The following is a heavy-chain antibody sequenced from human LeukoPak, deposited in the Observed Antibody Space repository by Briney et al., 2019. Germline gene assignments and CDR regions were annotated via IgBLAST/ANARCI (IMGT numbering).Heavy chain of an antibody. D-gene: IGHD2-2*01. CDR3: ARDARVSSTSCPGY. CDR2: ISSSSSYI. Sequence: GGSLRLPCAASGFTFSSYSMNWVRQAPGKGLEWVSSISSSSSYIYYADSVKGRFTISRDNAKNSLYLQMNSLRAEDTAVYYCARDARVSSTSCPGYWGQGTLVTVSS. V-gene: IGHV3-21*01. J-gene: IGHJ4*02. CDR1: GFTFSSYS.